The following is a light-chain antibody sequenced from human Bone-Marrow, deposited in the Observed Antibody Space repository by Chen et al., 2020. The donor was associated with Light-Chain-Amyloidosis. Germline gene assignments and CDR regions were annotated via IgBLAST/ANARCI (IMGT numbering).Light chain of an antibody. J-gene: IGKJ5*01. V-gene: IGKV1-9*01. Sequence: DIQLTQSPSFLSASVGDRVTITCRASQAINEYLVWYQQRPGKAPKVLIYAASTLQTGVPARFSGSGSGTYFTLTITSLQPEESAIYYCQEHNSYPLFGQGTRLDIK. CDR3: QEHNSYPL. CDR2: AAS. CDR1: QAINEY.